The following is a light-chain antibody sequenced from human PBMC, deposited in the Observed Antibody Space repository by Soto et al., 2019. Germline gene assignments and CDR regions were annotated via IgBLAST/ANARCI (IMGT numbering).Light chain of an antibody. CDR1: QDISNY. CDR2: DAS. CDR3: QQYDNLPLT. Sequence: DIQMTQSPSSLSASVGDRVTITCQASQDISNYLNWYPQKPGKAPKLLIYDASNLETGVPSRFSGSGSGKDFTFTISSLQPEDIATYYCQQYDNLPLTFGGGTKVEIK. V-gene: IGKV1-33*01. J-gene: IGKJ4*01.